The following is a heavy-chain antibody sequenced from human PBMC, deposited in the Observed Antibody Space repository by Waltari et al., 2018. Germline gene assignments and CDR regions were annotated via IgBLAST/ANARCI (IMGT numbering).Heavy chain of an antibody. J-gene: IGHJ3*01. CDR3: ARGAYNHAFDS. CDR2: IKEDGSDE. V-gene: IGHV3-7*01. Sequence: EERLVESGGGVVQPGGSLRLSCTASGFIFSNCWMRWPRQAPGKGVEWVANIKEDGSDEYYVGSVKGRFTISRDNSKNSLYLQMNSLTVEDTALYYCARGAYNHAFDSWGQGTMVTVSS. CDR1: GFIFSNCW. D-gene: IGHD2-21*01.